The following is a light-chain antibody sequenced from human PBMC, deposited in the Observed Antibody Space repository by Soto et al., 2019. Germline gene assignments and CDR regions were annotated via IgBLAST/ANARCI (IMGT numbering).Light chain of an antibody. Sequence: EIVLTQSPGTLSLSPGERATLSCRASQSVSSSYLAWYQQKPGQAPRLLIYGASSRATGIPDRFSGSGSGTDFTLTISSLQSEDFALYYCQQYNDWPLTFGQGTQVDIK. CDR1: QSVSSSY. CDR3: QQYNDWPLT. V-gene: IGKV3-20*01. CDR2: GAS. J-gene: IGKJ1*01.